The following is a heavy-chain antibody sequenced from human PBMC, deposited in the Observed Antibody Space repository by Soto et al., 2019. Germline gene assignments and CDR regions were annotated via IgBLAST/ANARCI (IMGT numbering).Heavy chain of an antibody. CDR2: IKSKSDGGTT. CDR3: TTDRCYSPVDH. CDR1: GFSLSSAW. V-gene: IGHV3-15*01. Sequence: PCVSRRLSCAPCGFSLSSAWMSWVRQTPEQGREWVGRIKSKSDGGTTDYAAPVKGRFTISRDDSDNTLYLQMNSLKTEDTAVYYCTTDRCYSPVDHWGQGTRVTDSS. J-gene: IGHJ4*02. D-gene: IGHD2-15*01.